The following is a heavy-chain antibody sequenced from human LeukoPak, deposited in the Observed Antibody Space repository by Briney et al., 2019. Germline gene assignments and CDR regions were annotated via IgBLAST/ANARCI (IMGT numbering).Heavy chain of an antibody. D-gene: IGHD5-12*01. CDR1: GYTFTTYF. CDR2: INPNGGST. V-gene: IGHV1-46*01. CDR3: ARGYRHGRSDY. J-gene: IGHJ4*02. Sequence: ASVKVSCKASGYTFTTYFMHWVRQAPGQGLGWMGIINPNGGSTTYAQRFQDRVTITRDTSTSTVYMELSSLRSEDTAVYYCARGYRHGRSDYWGQGTLVTVSS.